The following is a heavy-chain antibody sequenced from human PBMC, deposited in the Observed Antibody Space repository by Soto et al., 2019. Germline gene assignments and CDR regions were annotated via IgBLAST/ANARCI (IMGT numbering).Heavy chain of an antibody. CDR2: IIPIFGTA. CDR3: ANHKPGGYYYGMDV. Sequence: QVQLVQSGAEVKKPGSSVKVSCKASGGTFSSYAISWVRQAPGQGLEWMGGIIPIFGTANYAQKFQGRVTITADESTSTDYMELSSLRSEDTAVYYCANHKPGGYYYGMDVWGQGTTVTVSS. D-gene: IGHD2-15*01. J-gene: IGHJ6*02. V-gene: IGHV1-69*12. CDR1: GGTFSSYA.